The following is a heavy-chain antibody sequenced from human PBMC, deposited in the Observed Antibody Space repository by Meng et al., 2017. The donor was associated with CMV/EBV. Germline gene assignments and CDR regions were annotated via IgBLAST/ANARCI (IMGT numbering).Heavy chain of an antibody. CDR1: GFTFSNYA. D-gene: IGHD2-15*01. V-gene: IGHV3-30*02. CDR3: ARGVRGLLGWFDP. J-gene: IGHJ5*02. Sequence: GESLKISCAASGFTFSNYAMHWVRQAPGKGPEWVAFIRYDGSNKYYADSVKGRFTISRENAKNSLYLQMNSLRAGDTAVYYCARGVRGLLGWFDPWGQGTLVTVSS. CDR2: IRYDGSNK.